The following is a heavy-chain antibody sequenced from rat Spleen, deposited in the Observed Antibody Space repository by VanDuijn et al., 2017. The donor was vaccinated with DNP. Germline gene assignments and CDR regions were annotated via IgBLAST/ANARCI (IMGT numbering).Heavy chain of an antibody. CDR2: MWSDGNT. J-gene: IGHJ3*01. CDR1: GFSLTNHH. D-gene: IGHD1-2*01. Sequence: QVQLKESGPGLVQPSQTLSLTCSVAGFSLTNHHVHWVRQPPGKGLEWMGVMWSDGNTSYHSALKSRLSISRDTSKSQVFLKMNSLQTEDTATYYCARSPETSYIYFPWAYWGQGTLVTVSS. V-gene: IGHV2-32*01. CDR3: ARSPETSYIYFPWAY.